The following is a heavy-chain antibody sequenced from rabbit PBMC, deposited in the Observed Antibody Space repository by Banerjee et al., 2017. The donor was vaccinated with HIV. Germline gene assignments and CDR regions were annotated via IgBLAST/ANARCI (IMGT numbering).Heavy chain of an antibody. V-gene: IGHV1S47*01. Sequence: QEQLVESGGGLVQPEGSLTLTCKASGSDISSNAMCWVRQAPGKGLELIACIYSSNGDKWYASWVNGRFTISRSTSLNTVDLKMTSLTVADTATYFCARPGYVGYGYATYFNLWGPGTLVT. CDR2: IYSSNGDK. J-gene: IGHJ4*01. CDR1: GSDISSNA. D-gene: IGHD6-1*01. CDR3: ARPGYVGYGYATYFNL.